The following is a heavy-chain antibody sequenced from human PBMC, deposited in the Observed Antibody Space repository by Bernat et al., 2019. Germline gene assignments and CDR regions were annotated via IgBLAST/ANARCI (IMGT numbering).Heavy chain of an antibody. J-gene: IGHJ6*02. D-gene: IGHD5-12*01. V-gene: IGHV3-21*01. CDR2: ISSSSSYI. CDR1: GFTFSSYS. Sequence: EVQLVESGGGLVKPGGSLRLSCAASGFTFSSYSMNWVRQAPGKGLEWASSISSSSSYIYYADSVKGRFTISRDNAKNSLYLQMNSRRAEDTAVYYWAGDLGDSDYDNTPGEDYYYGMDVWGQGTTVTVSS. CDR3: AGDLGDSDYDNTPGEDYYYGMDV.